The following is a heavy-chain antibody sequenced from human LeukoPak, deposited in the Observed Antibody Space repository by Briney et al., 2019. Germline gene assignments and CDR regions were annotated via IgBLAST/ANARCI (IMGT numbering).Heavy chain of an antibody. J-gene: IGHJ2*01. CDR3: ARGRVPVFRPESWYGDL. V-gene: IGHV1-8*01. Sequence: ASVKVSCKTSVYTFTDYDIQWVRQPTGQGLEWLGRVNPSLGNTVYAQKFQDRVTITRDTSISTVYMELRSLKSEDTAVYYCARGRVPVFRPESWYGDLWGRGTPVTVSS. D-gene: IGHD1-14*01. CDR2: VNPSLGNT. CDR1: VYTFTDYD.